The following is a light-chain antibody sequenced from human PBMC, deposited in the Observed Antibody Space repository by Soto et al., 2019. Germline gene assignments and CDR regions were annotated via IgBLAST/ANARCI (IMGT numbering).Light chain of an antibody. CDR2: SNN. Sequence: QSVLTQLPAASGTRGRMVVRSCSGGSSNIGSNTVNWYQQLPGTAPKLLIYSNNHRPSGVPDRFSGSKSGTSASLAISGLQSDDEADYYCAAWDDSLNGYVFATGTKVTVL. CDR3: AAWDDSLNGYV. J-gene: IGLJ1*01. CDR1: SSNIGSNT. V-gene: IGLV1-44*01.